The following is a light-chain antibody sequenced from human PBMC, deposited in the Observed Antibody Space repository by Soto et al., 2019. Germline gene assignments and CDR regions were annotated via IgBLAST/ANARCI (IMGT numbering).Light chain of an antibody. J-gene: IGLJ1*01. CDR1: SSNIGSTT. V-gene: IGLV1-44*01. Sequence: QSVLTQPPSASGSPGQRVTISCSGSSSNIGSTTVNWYQQLPGTAPKLLIHANNQRPSGGPDRFSGSKSGTSASLAISWLQSEEADYYCAAWDDSLNGYVFGTGTKVTV. CDR2: ANN. CDR3: AAWDDSLNGYV.